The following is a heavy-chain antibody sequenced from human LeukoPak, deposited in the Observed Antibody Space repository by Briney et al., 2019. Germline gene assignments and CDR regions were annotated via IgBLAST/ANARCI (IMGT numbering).Heavy chain of an antibody. V-gene: IGHV4-34*01. Sequence: PSETLSLTCAVYGGSFSGYYWSWIRQPPGKGLEWIGEINHSGSTNYNPSLKSRVTISVDTSKNQFSLKLSSVTAADTAVYYCARGGPYDYVWGSYRSGPHWFDPWGQGTLVTVSS. J-gene: IGHJ5*02. D-gene: IGHD3-16*02. CDR2: INHSGST. CDR3: ARGGPYDYVWGSYRSGPHWFDP. CDR1: GGSFSGYY.